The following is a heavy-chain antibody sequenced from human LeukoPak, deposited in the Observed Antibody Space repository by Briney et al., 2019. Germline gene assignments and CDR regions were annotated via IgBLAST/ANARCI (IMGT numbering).Heavy chain of an antibody. CDR3: ARLWYYYYGMDV. D-gene: IGHD6-25*01. CDR1: GGSFSGYY. J-gene: IGHJ6*02. CDR2: INHSAST. Sequence: SETLSLTCAVYGGSFSGYYWSWIRQPPGKGLEWIGEINHSASTNYNPSLKSRVTISVDTSKNQFSLKLSSVTAADTAVYYCARLWYYYYGMDVWGQGTTVTVSS. V-gene: IGHV4-34*01.